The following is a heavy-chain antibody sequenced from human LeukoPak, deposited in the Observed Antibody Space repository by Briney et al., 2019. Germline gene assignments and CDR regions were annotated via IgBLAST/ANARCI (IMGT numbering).Heavy chain of an antibody. D-gene: IGHD3-22*01. J-gene: IGHJ4*02. CDR2: IYYGGST. CDR1: GGSISSGAYS. CDR3: ARESHYDSSGYNYFDY. V-gene: IGHV4-30-2*01. Sequence: SETLSLTCGVSGGSISSGAYSWNWIRQPPGKGLEWIGYIYYGGSTNYNPSLKSRVTISVDRSKNQFSLRLHSVTAADTAVYYCARESHYDSSGYNYFDYWGQGTLVTVSS.